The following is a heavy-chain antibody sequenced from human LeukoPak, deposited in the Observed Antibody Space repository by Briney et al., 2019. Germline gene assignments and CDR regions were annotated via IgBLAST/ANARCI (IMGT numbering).Heavy chain of an antibody. CDR2: IYYSGST. D-gene: IGHD3-22*01. Sequence: LSETLSLTCTVSGGSISSSTSYWAWIRQPQGKGLEWIGNIYYSGSTYYNPSLKGRVTISVDTSKNQFSLKLFSVTAADTAVYYCARDQLNDSRLDYWGQGTLVTVSS. J-gene: IGHJ4*02. V-gene: IGHV4-39*07. CDR1: GGSISSSTSY. CDR3: ARDQLNDSRLDY.